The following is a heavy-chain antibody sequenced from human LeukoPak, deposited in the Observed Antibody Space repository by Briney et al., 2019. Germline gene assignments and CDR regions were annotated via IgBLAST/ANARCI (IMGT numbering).Heavy chain of an antibody. D-gene: IGHD5-24*01. CDR2: LNPNSGDT. CDR3: ARGRNIEMTTMSGGSDY. Sequence: ASVKVSCKASGYTFIDCYMHWVRQAPGQGLEWMGWLNPNSGDTYYAQKFQGRVSMTRDTSISTAYMDLSDLRSDDTAVYYCARGRNIEMTTMSGGSDYWGQGTLVTVSS. J-gene: IGHJ4*02. V-gene: IGHV1-2*02. CDR1: GYTFIDCY.